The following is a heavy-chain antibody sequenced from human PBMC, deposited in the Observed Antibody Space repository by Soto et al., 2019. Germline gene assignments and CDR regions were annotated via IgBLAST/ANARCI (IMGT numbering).Heavy chain of an antibody. CDR3: ARGHGGTGYGLSYCSVPV. V-gene: IGHV1-2*04. J-gene: IGHJ6*02. CDR1: GYTFTGHQ. CDR2: INPNTGDT. Sequence: SSVKVSCKASGYTFTGHQIHWVRQAPGQGLEWVGWINPNTGDTNYSQRFQGWVTMTSDTSISTAYMELTRLRSDDTAVYYCARGHGGTGYGLSYCSVPVWGQGNIVTGCS. D-gene: IGHD3-9*01.